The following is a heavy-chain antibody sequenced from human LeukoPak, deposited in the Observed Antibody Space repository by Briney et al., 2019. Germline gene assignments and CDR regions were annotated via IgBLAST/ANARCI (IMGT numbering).Heavy chain of an antibody. D-gene: IGHD3-9*01. CDR3: ARVLFNSGYNY. Sequence: ASVKVSCKTSGSTFTGAYMHWVRQAPGQGLEWMGWVNPNSGETKIAQKFQGRVTMTRDTSIRTVNMDLGGLRSDDTAVYYCARVLFNSGYNYWGQGSLVTVSS. CDR2: VNPNSGET. CDR1: GSTFTGAY. V-gene: IGHV1-2*02. J-gene: IGHJ4*02.